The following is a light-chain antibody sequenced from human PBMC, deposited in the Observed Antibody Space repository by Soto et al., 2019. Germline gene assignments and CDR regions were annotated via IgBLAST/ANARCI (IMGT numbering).Light chain of an antibody. J-gene: IGKJ2*01. Sequence: EIVLTQSPGTLSSSPGERATLSCRASQRISSSYLAWYQHKPGQAPRLLLYGASSRATGIPDRFSGCGSGTDFTLTISRMESEDFAVYYCLHYGRSPPYTFVQGTKLEIK. CDR1: QRISSSY. V-gene: IGKV3-20*01. CDR2: GAS. CDR3: LHYGRSPPYT.